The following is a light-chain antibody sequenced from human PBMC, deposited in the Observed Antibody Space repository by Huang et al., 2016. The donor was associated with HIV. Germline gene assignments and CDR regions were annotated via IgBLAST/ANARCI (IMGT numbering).Light chain of an antibody. CDR1: QSVSSK. CDR2: GAS. J-gene: IGKJ1*01. CDR3: HQYTKWPSWT. Sequence: EIVMTQSPGTLTVSPGERATLSCRASQSVSSKLAWYQRKPGQTPRLLIYGASTRATGSPARCSGSGSGTEYTLTISSLQSEDFGVYYCHQYTKWPSWTFGQGTKVEIK. V-gene: IGKV3-15*01.